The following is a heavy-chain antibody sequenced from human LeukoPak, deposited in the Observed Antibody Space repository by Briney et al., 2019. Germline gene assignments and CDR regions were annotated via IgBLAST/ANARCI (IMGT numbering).Heavy chain of an antibody. J-gene: IGHJ6*03. CDR1: GFTFSSYA. V-gene: IGHV3-23*01. CDR2: ISGSGGST. D-gene: IGHD2-15*01. Sequence: GGSLKLSCAASGFTFSSYAMSWVRQAPGKGLEWVSSISGSGGSTYYADSVRGRFTISRDNSKNTLYLQMNSLRAEDTAIYYCAKNGDRGAYCTGGTCYPYFYYYMDVWGKGTTVTI. CDR3: AKNGDRGAYCTGGTCYPYFYYYMDV.